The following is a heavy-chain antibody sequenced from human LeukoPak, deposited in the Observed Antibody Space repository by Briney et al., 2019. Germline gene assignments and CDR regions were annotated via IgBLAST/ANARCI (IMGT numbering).Heavy chain of an antibody. CDR3: ARGPPWYYYDSSGYYYAFDI. V-gene: IGHV1-8*03. J-gene: IGHJ3*02. D-gene: IGHD3-22*01. CDR2: MNPNIGNT. CDR1: GYTFTSYD. Sequence: GASVKVSCKASGYTFTSYDFNWVRQATGQGLEWMGWMNPNIGNTGYAQKFQGRVTITRNTSISTAYMELSSLRSEDTAVYYCARGPPWYYYDSSGYYYAFDIWGQGTMVTVSS.